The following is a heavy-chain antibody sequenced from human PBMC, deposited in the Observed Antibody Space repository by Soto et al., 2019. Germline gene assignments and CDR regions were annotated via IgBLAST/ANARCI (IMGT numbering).Heavy chain of an antibody. D-gene: IGHD2-15*01. J-gene: IGHJ6*03. CDR1: GFTFGDYP. Sequence: PGGSLRLCCTASGFTFGDYPISWFRQAPGKGLEWVGFIRSKAYGGTTEYAASVKGRFTISRDDYKSIAYLQMNSMKTEDTAVYYCTRAQRCSGGSCYQYYYYRDAWGKGTKVTVCS. CDR2: IRSKAYGGTT. CDR3: TRAQRCSGGSCYQYYYYRDA. V-gene: IGHV3-49*03.